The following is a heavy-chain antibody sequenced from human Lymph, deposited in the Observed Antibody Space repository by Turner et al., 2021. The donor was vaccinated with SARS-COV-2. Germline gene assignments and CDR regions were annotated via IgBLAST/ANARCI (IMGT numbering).Heavy chain of an antibody. V-gene: IGHV3-43*02. CDR1: GFTFDDYA. J-gene: IGHJ4*02. CDR2: ISGDGGGT. CDR3: AKDPGYCSGGSCYSRTYFDF. Sequence: GESGGGVLQPGGSLRLSCAASGFTFDDYAMHWVRQAPGKGLEWVSLISGDGGGTYYADSVKGRFTFSRDNSKNSLSLQMNSLRAEDTALYYCAKDPGYCSGGSCYSRTYFDFWGQGTLVTVSA. D-gene: IGHD2-15*01.